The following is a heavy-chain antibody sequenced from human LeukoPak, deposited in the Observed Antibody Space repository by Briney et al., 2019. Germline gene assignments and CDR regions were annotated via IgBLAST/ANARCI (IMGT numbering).Heavy chain of an antibody. CDR3: ARTPYYDFWSGYPLRGYYYGMDV. CDR2: INHSGST. Sequence: NASETLSLTCAVYGGSFSGYYWSWIRQPPGKGLEWIGEINHSGSTNYNPSLKSRVTISVDTSKNQFSLKLSSVTAADTAVYYCARTPYYDFWSGYPLRGYYYGMDVWGQGTTVTVSS. J-gene: IGHJ6*02. D-gene: IGHD3-3*01. V-gene: IGHV4-34*01. CDR1: GGSFSGYY.